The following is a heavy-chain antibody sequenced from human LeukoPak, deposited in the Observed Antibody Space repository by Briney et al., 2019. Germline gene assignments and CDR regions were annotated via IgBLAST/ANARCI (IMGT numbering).Heavy chain of an antibody. CDR2: IYYSGST. Sequence: PSETLSLTCTVSGGSISSYYWSWIRQPPGKGLEWIGYIYYSGSTNYNPSLKSRVTISVDTSKNQFSLKLSSVTAADTAVYYCARRADYDYVWGSYRYTGYFDYWGQGTLVTVSS. D-gene: IGHD3-16*02. J-gene: IGHJ4*02. CDR1: GGSISSYY. V-gene: IGHV4-59*12. CDR3: ARRADYDYVWGSYRYTGYFDY.